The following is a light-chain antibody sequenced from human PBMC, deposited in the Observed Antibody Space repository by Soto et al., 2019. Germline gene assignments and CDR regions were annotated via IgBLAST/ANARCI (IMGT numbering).Light chain of an antibody. J-gene: IGKJ4*01. V-gene: IGKV3-20*01. CDR3: QQYGSVPLT. Sequence: EIVLTQSPGTLSLSPGERATLSCRASQSVSSSYLAWYQQKPGLAPRLLIYDASSRATGIPERFSGSGSGTDFTLTISRLEAEDFAVYYCQQYGSVPLTFGGGTKVEIK. CDR1: QSVSSSY. CDR2: DAS.